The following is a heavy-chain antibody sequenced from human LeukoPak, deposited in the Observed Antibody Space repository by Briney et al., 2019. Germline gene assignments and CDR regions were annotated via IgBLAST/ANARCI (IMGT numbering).Heavy chain of an antibody. CDR3: ARDRPYYYDSSAYYPDF. V-gene: IGHV1-18*01. J-gene: IGHJ4*02. CDR1: GYSFTSYG. D-gene: IGHD3-22*01. Sequence: GASVKVSCKASGYSFTSYGISWVRQAPGQGLEWMGWISGYNGNTNYAQRLQGRVTMTTDTSTSTAYMELRSLSSDDTAVYYCARDRPYYYDSSAYYPDFWGQGTLVTVSP. CDR2: ISGYNGNT.